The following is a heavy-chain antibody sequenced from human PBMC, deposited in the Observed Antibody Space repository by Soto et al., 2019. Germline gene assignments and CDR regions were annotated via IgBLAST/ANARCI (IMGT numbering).Heavy chain of an antibody. V-gene: IGHV4-39*01. Sequence: SETLSLTCTVSGDSISSNSHYWGWIRQPPGKGLESIANIYYDGNTYYNPSLKGRLIISVDPSKNQFSLKLTSVTAADMAMYYCARPKTIGAAAGKGWFDPWGQGTLVTVSS. CDR3: ARPKTIGAAAGKGWFDP. CDR2: IYYDGNT. CDR1: GDSISSNSHY. D-gene: IGHD6-13*01. J-gene: IGHJ5*02.